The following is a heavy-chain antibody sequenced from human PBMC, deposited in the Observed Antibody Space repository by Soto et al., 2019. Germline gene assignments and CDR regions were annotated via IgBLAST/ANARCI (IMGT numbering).Heavy chain of an antibody. J-gene: IGHJ6*02. CDR3: ASATYYYDSSGFQENFYYYGMDV. Sequence: KPGGSLRLSCAASGFTFSSYSMNWVRQAPGKGLEWISYISSSSSYIYYADSVKGRFTISRDNAKNSLYLQMNSLRAEDTAVYYCASATYYYDSSGFQENFYYYGMDVWGQGTTVTVSS. D-gene: IGHD3-22*01. V-gene: IGHV3-21*05. CDR2: ISSSSSYI. CDR1: GFTFSSYS.